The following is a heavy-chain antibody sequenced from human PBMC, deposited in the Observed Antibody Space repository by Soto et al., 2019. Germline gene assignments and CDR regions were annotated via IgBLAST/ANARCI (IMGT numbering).Heavy chain of an antibody. V-gene: IGHV4-39*01. CDR1: GGSISSSSYY. D-gene: IGHD2-2*01. CDR2: IYYSGST. J-gene: IGHJ6*03. CDR3: ARHPRVPAAIPDYYYYMDV. Sequence: SETLSLTCTVSGGSISSSSYYWGWIRQPPGKGLEWIGSIYYSGSTYYNPSLKSRVTISVDTSKNQFSLKLSSVTAADTAVYYCARHPRVPAAIPDYYYYMDVWGKGTTVTVSS.